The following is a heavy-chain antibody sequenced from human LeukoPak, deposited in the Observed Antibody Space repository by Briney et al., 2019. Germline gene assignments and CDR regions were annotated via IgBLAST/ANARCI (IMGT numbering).Heavy chain of an antibody. D-gene: IGHD3-16*01. CDR2: IYYSGST. J-gene: IGHJ5*02. CDR3: ARHGVGGYNNGFDP. V-gene: IGHV4-59*08. Sequence: PSETLSLTCTVSGGSISSYYWSWIRQPPGQGLEWIGYIYYSGSTNSNPSLKSRVTISVDTTKNQFSLKLSSVTAADTAVDYCARHGVGGYNNGFDPWGQGTLVTVSS. CDR1: GGSISSYY.